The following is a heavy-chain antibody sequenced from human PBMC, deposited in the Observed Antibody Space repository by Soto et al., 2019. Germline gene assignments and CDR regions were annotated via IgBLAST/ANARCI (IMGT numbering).Heavy chain of an antibody. Sequence: QVQLQESGPGLVKPSQTLSLTCTVSGGSISSGGYYWSWIRQHPGKGLEWIGYIYYSGSTYYNPSLKRRVTISVDTSKNQFSLKLSSVTAADTAVYYCASYGFGSTSPLYQDAFDIWGQGTMVTVSS. D-gene: IGHD2-2*01. CDR3: ASYGFGSTSPLYQDAFDI. CDR2: IYYSGST. V-gene: IGHV4-31*03. CDR1: GGSISSGGYY. J-gene: IGHJ3*02.